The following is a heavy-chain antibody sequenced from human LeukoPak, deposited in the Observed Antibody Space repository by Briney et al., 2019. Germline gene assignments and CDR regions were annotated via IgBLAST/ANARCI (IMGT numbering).Heavy chain of an antibody. Sequence: GGSLRLSCAASAFSFSSHAMSWVRQAPGKGLEWVSGISGSGGNTYYADSVKGRFTVSRDNSKKSLFLQMNSLRTEDSALYYCARDDGERRLFDSWGQGVLVTVSS. J-gene: IGHJ4*02. D-gene: IGHD6-25*01. CDR2: ISGSGGNT. CDR3: ARDDGERRLFDS. V-gene: IGHV3-23*01. CDR1: AFSFSSHA.